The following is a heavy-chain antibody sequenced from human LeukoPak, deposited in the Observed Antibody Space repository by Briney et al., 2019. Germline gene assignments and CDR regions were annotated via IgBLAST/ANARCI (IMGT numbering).Heavy chain of an antibody. CDR2: INPNSGGT. D-gene: IGHD2-15*01. J-gene: IGHJ3*02. Sequence: ASVKVSCKASGYTFTGYYMHWVRQAPGQGLEWMGWINPNSGGTNYAQKFQGRVTMTRDTSISTAYMELSRLRSDDTAVYYCARDGPTRGYCSGGSCSKDAFDIWGQGTMVTVSS. V-gene: IGHV1-2*02. CDR1: GYTFTGYY. CDR3: ARDGPTRGYCSGGSCSKDAFDI.